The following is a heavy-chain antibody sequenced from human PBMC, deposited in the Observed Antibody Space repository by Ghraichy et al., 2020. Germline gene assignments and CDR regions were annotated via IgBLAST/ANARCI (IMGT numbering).Heavy chain of an antibody. Sequence: SETLSLTCTVSGGSVSSGSYYWSWIRQPPGKGLEWIGYIYYSGSTNYNPSLKSRVTISVDTSKNQFSLKLSSVTAADTAVYYCARDSPGITGTYYFDYWGQGTLVTVSS. J-gene: IGHJ4*02. CDR3: ARDSPGITGTYYFDY. V-gene: IGHV4-61*01. CDR2: IYYSGST. D-gene: IGHD1-20*01. CDR1: GGSVSSGSYY.